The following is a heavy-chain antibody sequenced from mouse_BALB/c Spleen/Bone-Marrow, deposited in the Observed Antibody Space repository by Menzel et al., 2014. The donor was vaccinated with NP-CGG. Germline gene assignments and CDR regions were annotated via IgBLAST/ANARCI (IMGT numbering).Heavy chain of an antibody. CDR1: GYTFTSYS. V-gene: IGHV1-12*01. J-gene: IGHJ1*01. CDR3: ARGFYDGSYWYFDV. Sequence: QVQLQQSGAELVKPGASVKMSCKASGYTFTSYSLHWVKQTPGQGLEWIGAIYPGNGDTSYNQNFKGRATLTTDKSSSTAYMQLSSLTSEDSAVYYCARGFYDGSYWYFDVWGAGTTVAVSS. D-gene: IGHD2-3*01. CDR2: IYPGNGDT.